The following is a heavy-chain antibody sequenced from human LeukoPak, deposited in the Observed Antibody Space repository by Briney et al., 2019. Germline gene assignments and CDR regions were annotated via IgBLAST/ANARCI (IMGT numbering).Heavy chain of an antibody. CDR3: AREGTTDSSTWYMSWFDP. V-gene: IGHV4-34*01. Sequence: SETLSLTCAVYGGSLNDYFWSWIRQSPGKGLEWIWELNQSGSTKYNPSLKSRVTISVDTSKNQFSLRLSSVTAADTAVYYCAREGTTDSSTWYMSWFDPWGQGTLVTVSS. J-gene: IGHJ5*02. CDR1: GGSLNDYF. D-gene: IGHD6-13*01. CDR2: LNQSGST.